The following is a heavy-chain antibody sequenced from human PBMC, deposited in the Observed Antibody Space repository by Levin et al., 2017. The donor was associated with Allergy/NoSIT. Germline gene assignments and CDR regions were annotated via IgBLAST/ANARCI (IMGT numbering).Heavy chain of an antibody. CDR3: ARELHSSSEKRFDP. CDR2: IWYDGSNK. V-gene: IGHV3-33*01. D-gene: IGHD6-13*01. Sequence: GGSLRLSCAASGFTFSSYGMHWVRQAPGKGLEWVAVIWYDGSNKYYADSVKGRFTISRDNSKNTLYLQMNSLRAEDTAVYYCARELHSSSEKRFDPWGQGTLVTVSS. J-gene: IGHJ5*02. CDR1: GFTFSSYG.